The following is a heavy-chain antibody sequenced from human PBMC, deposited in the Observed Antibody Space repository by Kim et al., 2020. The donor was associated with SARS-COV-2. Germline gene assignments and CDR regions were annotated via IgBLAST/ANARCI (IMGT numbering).Heavy chain of an antibody. J-gene: IGHJ4*02. D-gene: IGHD5-12*01. Sequence: GGSLGLSCAASGFTFSSYTMNWVRQAPGRGLEWVSSISIRSSYIYYADSVKGRFTISRDNVENSLFLQINSLTVEDTAVYFCARSRDGYTNSAFDLWGRG. CDR1: GFTFSSYT. V-gene: IGHV3-21*01. CDR2: ISIRSSYI. CDR3: ARSRDGYTNSAFDL.